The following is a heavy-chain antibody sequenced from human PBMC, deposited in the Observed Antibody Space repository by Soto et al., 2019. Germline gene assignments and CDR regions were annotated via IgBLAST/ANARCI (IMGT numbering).Heavy chain of an antibody. Sequence: SPTLSLTCAISGDSVSSNSAAWNWIRQSPSRGLEWLGRTYYRSKWYNDYAVSVKSRITINPDTSKNQFSLQLNSVTPEDTAVYYCARGYDSSGYYYPNWFDPWGQGTLVTVSS. CDR2: TYYRSKWYN. CDR3: ARGYDSSGYYYPNWFDP. CDR1: GDSVSSNSAA. J-gene: IGHJ5*02. D-gene: IGHD3-22*01. V-gene: IGHV6-1*01.